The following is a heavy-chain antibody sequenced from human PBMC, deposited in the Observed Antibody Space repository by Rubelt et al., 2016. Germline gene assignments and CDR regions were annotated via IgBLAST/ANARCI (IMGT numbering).Heavy chain of an antibody. V-gene: IGHV5-10-1*01. CDR3: ARRYSSSRSYYYGMDV. J-gene: IGHJ6*04. D-gene: IGHD6-6*01. CDR2: IDPSDSYT. Sequence: ISWVRQMPGKGLEWMGRIDPSDSYTNYSPSFQGLVTISADKSISTAYLQWRSLKASDTAMYYCARRYSSSRSYYYGMDVWGKGTTVTVSS.